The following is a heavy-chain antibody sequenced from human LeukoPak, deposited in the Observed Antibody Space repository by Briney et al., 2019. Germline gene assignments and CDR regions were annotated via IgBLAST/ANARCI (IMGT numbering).Heavy chain of an antibody. V-gene: IGHV4-39*07. CDR1: GGSMTSSTNH. CDR3: ERVDIGSGTYYRYYYYMDV. CDR2: IYYSGST. D-gene: IGHD3-10*01. J-gene: IGHJ6*03. Sequence: SETLSLTCGVSGGSMTSSTNHWGWIRQPPGKGLEWIGRIYYSGSTYYNPSLKSRVSISVDTSKKQFSLRLSSVTAADTAVYYCERVDIGSGTYYRYYYYMDVWGRGTTVTVSS.